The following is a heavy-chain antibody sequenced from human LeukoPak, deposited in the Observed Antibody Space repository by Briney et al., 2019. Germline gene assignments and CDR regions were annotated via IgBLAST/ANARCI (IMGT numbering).Heavy chain of an antibody. J-gene: IGHJ4*02. CDR2: IYTSGST. CDR3: ARGGGHWRGYDSSGYYWRY. V-gene: IGHV4-61*02. D-gene: IGHD3-22*01. CDR1: GGSISSGSYY. Sequence: PSQTLSLTCTVSGGSISSGSYYWSWIRQPAGKGLEWIGRIYTSGSTNYNPSLKSRVTISVDTSKNQFSLKLSSVTAADTAVYYCARGGGHWRGYDSSGYYWRYWGQGTLVTVSS.